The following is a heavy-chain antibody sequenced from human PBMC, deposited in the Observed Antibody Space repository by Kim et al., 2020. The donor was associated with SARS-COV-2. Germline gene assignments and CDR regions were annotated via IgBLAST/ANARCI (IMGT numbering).Heavy chain of an antibody. CDR2: ISSGGYI. Sequence: GGSLRLSCAASGFTFSSYSMNWVRQAPGKGLEWVSSISSGGYIYYADSMKGRVTISRDNANNSLYLQMNSLRDEDTAVYYCARGVDTALVSGGYTWFDPWGQGTLVTVSS. V-gene: IGHV3-21*01. D-gene: IGHD5-18*01. CDR3: ARGVDTALVSGGYTWFDP. J-gene: IGHJ5*02. CDR1: GFTFSSYS.